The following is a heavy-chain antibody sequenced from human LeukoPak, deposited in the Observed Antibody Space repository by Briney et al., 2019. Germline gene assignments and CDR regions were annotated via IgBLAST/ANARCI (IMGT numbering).Heavy chain of an antibody. CDR1: GVTFSGYE. CDR2: ISSSGSTI. Sequence: GGSLRLSCAASGVTFSGYEMTWVRQAPGKGLEWVSYISSSGSTIYYADSVKGRFTISRDNAKNSLYLQMNSLRAEDTAVYYCARDLWDFWSGFDYWGQGTLVTVSS. CDR3: ARDLWDFWSGFDY. V-gene: IGHV3-48*03. J-gene: IGHJ4*02. D-gene: IGHD3-3*01.